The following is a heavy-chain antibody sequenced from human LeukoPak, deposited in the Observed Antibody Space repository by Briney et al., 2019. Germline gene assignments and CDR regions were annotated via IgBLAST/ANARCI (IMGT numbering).Heavy chain of an antibody. CDR1: GFSLSTSGVG. CDR3: AHRRPGIAAASDFDY. D-gene: IGHD6-13*01. CDR2: IYWDDDK. J-gene: IGHJ4*02. Sequence: KVSGPTLVKPTQTLTLTCTFSGFSLSTSGVGVGWIRQPPGKALEWLALIYWDDDKRYSPSLKSRLTITKDTSKNQVVLTMTNMDPVDTATYYCAHRRPGIAAASDFDYRGQGTLVTVSS. V-gene: IGHV2-5*02.